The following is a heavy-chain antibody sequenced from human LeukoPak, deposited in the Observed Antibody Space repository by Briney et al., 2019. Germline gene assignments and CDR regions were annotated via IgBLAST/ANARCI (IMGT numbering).Heavy chain of an antibody. D-gene: IGHD1-1*01. CDR2: VYPGDSDA. J-gene: IGHJ6*03. CDR1: GYSFTNYW. V-gene: IGHV5-51*01. Sequence: GESLQISCKGSGYSFTNYWIGWVRQMPGKGLEWMGIVYPGDSDARYSPSFQGQVTISADTSISTAYLQWSTLKASDTAIYYCVRWTTYLDVWGKGTTVTISS. CDR3: VRWTTYLDV.